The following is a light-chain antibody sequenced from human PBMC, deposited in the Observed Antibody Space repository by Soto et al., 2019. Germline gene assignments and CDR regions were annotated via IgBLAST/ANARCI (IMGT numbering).Light chain of an antibody. V-gene: IGKV3-15*01. J-gene: IGKJ1*01. Sequence: EIVMTQSPATLPVSPGERATLSCWVSQSVSRNVAWYQQRPGQAPRLLIYSASTRAPGVPARFSGSGSGTEFTLTISSLQSEDFAVYYCQQFNNWPPWTFGQGTKVEIK. CDR1: QSVSRN. CDR3: QQFNNWPPWT. CDR2: SAS.